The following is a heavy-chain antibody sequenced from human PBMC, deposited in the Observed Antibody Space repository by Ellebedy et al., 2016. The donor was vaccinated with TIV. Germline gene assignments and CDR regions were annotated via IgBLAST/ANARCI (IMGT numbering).Heavy chain of an antibody. CDR3: ARGLFLASYYFDY. D-gene: IGHD3-3*02. CDR2: IKQDGSEK. Sequence: GESLKISCAASGFTFSSYWMSWVRQAPGKGLEWVANIKQDGSEKYYVDSVKGRFTISRDNAKNSLYLQMNSLRAEDTAVYYCARGLFLASYYFDYWGQGTLVTVSS. J-gene: IGHJ4*02. V-gene: IGHV3-7*01. CDR1: GFTFSSYW.